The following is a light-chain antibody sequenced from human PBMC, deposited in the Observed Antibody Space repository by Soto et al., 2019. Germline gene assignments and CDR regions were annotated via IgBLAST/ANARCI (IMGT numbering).Light chain of an antibody. CDR2: DVS. V-gene: IGLV2-11*01. CDR1: SSDVGGYNY. J-gene: IGLJ1*01. Sequence: QSALTQPRSVSGSPGQSVTISCTGTSSDVGGYNYVSWYQQHPGKAPKLMIYDVSKWPSGVPDRFSGSKSGNTASLTISGLQAEDEADYFCCSYAGNYPFVFGTGTKLTV. CDR3: CSYAGNYPFV.